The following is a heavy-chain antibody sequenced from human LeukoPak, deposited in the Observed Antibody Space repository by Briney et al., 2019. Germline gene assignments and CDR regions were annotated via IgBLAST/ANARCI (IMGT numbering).Heavy chain of an antibody. Sequence: KPGGSLRLSCAASGFTFSNAWMSWVRQAPGKGLEWVGRIKSKTDGGTTDYAAPVKGRFTISRDDSKNTLYLQMNSLKTEDTAVYYCTTDSPYYDFWSGYHRRTYFDYWGQGTLVTVSS. CDR3: TTDSPYYDFWSGYHRRTYFDY. CDR2: IKSKTDGGTT. J-gene: IGHJ4*02. CDR1: GFTFSNAW. D-gene: IGHD3-3*01. V-gene: IGHV3-15*01.